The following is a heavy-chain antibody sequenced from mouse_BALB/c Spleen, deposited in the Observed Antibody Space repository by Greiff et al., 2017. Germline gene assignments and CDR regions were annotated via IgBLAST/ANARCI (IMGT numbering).Heavy chain of an antibody. Sequence: VQLQQSGPELVKPGASVKVSCKASGYAFTSYNMYWVKQRPEQGLEWIGRIDPANGNTKYDPKFQGKATITADTSSNTAYLQLSSLTSEDTAVYYCARWAVYWGQGTLVTVSA. D-gene: IGHD3-3*01. V-gene: IGHV14-3*02. CDR1: GYAFTSYN. CDR3: ARWAVY. J-gene: IGHJ3*01. CDR2: IDPANGNT.